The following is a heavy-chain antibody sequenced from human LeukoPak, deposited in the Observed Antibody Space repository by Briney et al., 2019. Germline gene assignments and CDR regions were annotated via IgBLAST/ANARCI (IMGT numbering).Heavy chain of an antibody. J-gene: IGHJ6*03. CDR1: GGSISSYY. V-gene: IGHV4-59*01. D-gene: IGHD3-3*01. CDR2: IYYSGST. CDR3: ARDVTFWSGYSYYYYYMDV. Sequence: SETLSLTCTVSGGSISSYYWSWIRQPPGKGLEWMGYIYYSGSTNYNPSLKSRVTISVDTSKNQFSLKMSSVTAADTAVYYCARDVTFWSGYSYYYYYMDVWGKGTTVTVSS.